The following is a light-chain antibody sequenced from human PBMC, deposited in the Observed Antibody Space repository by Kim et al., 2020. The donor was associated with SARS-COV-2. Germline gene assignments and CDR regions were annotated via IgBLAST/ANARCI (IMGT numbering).Light chain of an antibody. CDR2: GAS. Sequence: EIVLTQSPVTLSLSPGERATLSCRASQSVNDNYLAWYQLKLGQAPRLLISGASDRATGIPDRFSGSGSGTDFSLTISRLEPEDCAVYYCQQYGSSPETFGQGTKVEIK. CDR3: QQYGSSPET. CDR1: QSVNDNY. V-gene: IGKV3-20*01. J-gene: IGKJ1*01.